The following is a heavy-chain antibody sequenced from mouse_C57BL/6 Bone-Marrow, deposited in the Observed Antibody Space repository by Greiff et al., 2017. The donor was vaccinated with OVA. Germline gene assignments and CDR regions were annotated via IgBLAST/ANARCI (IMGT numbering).Heavy chain of an antibody. D-gene: IGHD1-1*01. J-gene: IGHJ3*01. CDR1: GFTFSDYY. Sequence: EVHLVESGGGLVQPGGSLKLSCAASGFTFSDYYMYWVRQTPEKRLEWVAYISNGGGSTYYPDTVKGRFTISRDNAKNTLYLQMSRLKSEDTAMYYCARHEDYGSSLFAYWGQGTLVTVSA. CDR2: ISNGGGST. CDR3: ARHEDYGSSLFAY. V-gene: IGHV5-12*01.